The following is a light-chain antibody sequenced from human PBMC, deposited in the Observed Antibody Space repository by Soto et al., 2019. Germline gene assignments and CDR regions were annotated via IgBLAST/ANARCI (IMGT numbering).Light chain of an antibody. J-gene: IGKJ1*01. CDR2: AAS. Sequence: PMIQSPSSPSASVGARVTITFPAIQGISNDLAWYQQKPGKAPKLLIYAASSLQSGVPSRFSGSGSGTDFTLTISSLQPEDFATYYCQQSYSNPQTFGQGTKVDIK. CDR1: QGISND. CDR3: QQSYSNPQT. V-gene: IGKV1-39*01.